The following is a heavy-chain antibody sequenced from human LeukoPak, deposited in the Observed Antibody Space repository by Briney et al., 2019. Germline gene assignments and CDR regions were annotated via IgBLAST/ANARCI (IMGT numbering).Heavy chain of an antibody. CDR1: GYTFTSYD. CDR3: ARVVYCSSTSCYTGWFDP. D-gene: IGHD2-2*02. J-gene: IGHJ5*02. Sequence: ASVKVSCKASGYTFTSYDINWVRQATGQGLEWMGWMNPNSGNTGYAQKFQGRVTMTRNTSISTAYMELSSLRSEDTAVYYCARVVYCSSTSCYTGWFDPCGQGTLVNVSS. V-gene: IGHV1-8*01. CDR2: MNPNSGNT.